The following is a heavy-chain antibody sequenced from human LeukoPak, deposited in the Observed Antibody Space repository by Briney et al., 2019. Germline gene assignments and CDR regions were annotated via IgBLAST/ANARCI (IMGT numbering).Heavy chain of an antibody. Sequence: AASVKVSCKPSGYSFTGYYMHWVRQAPGQGLEWMGWINPNSGGTNYAQKFQDRVTMTRDTSISTAYMELSRLRSDDTAVYYCASGVMRRYFDWLPLDYWGQGTLVTVSS. CDR3: ASGVMRRYFDWLPLDY. J-gene: IGHJ4*02. D-gene: IGHD3-9*01. CDR2: INPNSGGT. CDR1: GYSFTGYY. V-gene: IGHV1-2*02.